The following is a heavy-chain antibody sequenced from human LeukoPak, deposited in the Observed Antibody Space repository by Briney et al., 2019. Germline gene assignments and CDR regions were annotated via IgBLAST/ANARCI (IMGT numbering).Heavy chain of an antibody. CDR2: IYYSGST. J-gene: IGHJ4*02. D-gene: IGHD5-24*01. CDR3: ARRHHNWDY. V-gene: IGHV4-59*08. CDR1: GDSISSYY. Sequence: ASETLSLTCTVSGDSISSYYWSWIRQPPGKGLEWIGYIYYSGSTNYNPSLKSRVTISVDTSKNQFSLKLSSVTAADTAVYYCARRHHNWDYWGQGTLVTVSS.